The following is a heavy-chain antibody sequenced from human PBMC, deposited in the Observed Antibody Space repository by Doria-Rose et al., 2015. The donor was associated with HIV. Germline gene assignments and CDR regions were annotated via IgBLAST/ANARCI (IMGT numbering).Heavy chain of an antibody. CDR1: GVSLSSPGMG. D-gene: IGHD6-13*01. Sequence: QITLKESGPVLVKPTETLTLTCTVSGVSLSSPGMGVSWIRQPPGKALEWLANIFSDDDRSYKTSLKSRLTISRSTSNSQVVLTMTDMHPVDTATYYCARIKSSRWYHKYYFDFWGQGTLVIVSA. CDR2: IFSDDDR. J-gene: IGHJ4*02. CDR3: ARIKSSRWYHKYYFDF. V-gene: IGHV2-26*01.